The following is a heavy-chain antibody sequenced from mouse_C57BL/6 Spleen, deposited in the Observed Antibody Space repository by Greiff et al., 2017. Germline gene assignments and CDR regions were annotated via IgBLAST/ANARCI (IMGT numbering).Heavy chain of an antibody. CDR3: ARAYYDYDGDAMDY. D-gene: IGHD2-4*01. Sequence: EVKLMESGGGLVKPGGSLKLSCAASGFTFSDYGMHWVRQAPEKGLEWVAYISSGSSTIYYADTVKGRFTISRDNAKNTLFLQMTSLRSEDTAMYYCARAYYDYDGDAMDYWGQGTSVTVSS. CDR1: GFTFSDYG. J-gene: IGHJ4*01. V-gene: IGHV5-17*01. CDR2: ISSGSSTI.